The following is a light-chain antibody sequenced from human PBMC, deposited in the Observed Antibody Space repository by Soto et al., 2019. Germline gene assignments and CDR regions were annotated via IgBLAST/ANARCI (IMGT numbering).Light chain of an antibody. CDR1: QSVSSN. Sequence: EIVLTQSPATLSLSPGERATLSCRASQSVSSNLAWYQQKPGQAPRLLIYDASNRATGIPARFSGSGSGTDXXXXXXXXEPEDFAVYYCQRGDTFGQXTRLEIK. CDR3: QRGDT. CDR2: DAS. J-gene: IGKJ5*01. V-gene: IGKV3-11*01.